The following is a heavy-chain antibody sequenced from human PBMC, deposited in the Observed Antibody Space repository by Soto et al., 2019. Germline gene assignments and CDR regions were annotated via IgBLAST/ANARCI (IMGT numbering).Heavy chain of an antibody. J-gene: IGHJ5*02. V-gene: IGHV3-21*06. CDR1: GFTFSDYL. CDR3: ARTIIAFGEVIAPHWFDP. CDR2: ISSGGNFI. D-gene: IGHD3-16*02. Sequence: GGSLRLSCVVSGFTFSDYLMNWVRQSPGRGLEWVASISSGGNFIYYADSVRGRFTISRDNAENSLYLQMNSLGVEDTVTYYCARTIIAFGEVIAPHWFDPWGQGTQVTVSS.